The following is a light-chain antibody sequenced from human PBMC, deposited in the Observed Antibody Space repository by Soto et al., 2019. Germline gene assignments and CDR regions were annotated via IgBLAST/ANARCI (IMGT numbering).Light chain of an antibody. V-gene: IGKV1-5*03. CDR2: KAS. CDR1: ESISIW. CDR3: QQYKSSST. Sequence: DIQMTQSPSTRSASVGDRVTMTCRASESISIWLACYQQKPGKAPNLLINKASSLQSEVPSRFSGSGSGTEFTLTITSLQPDDFGVYYCQQYKSSSTFGQGTKVDIK. J-gene: IGKJ1*01.